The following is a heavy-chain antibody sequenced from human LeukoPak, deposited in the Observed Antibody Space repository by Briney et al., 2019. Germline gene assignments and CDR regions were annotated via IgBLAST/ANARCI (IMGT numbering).Heavy chain of an antibody. CDR1: GGSISRGGYS. Sequence: SQTLSLTCAVSGGSISRGGYSWSWIRQPPGKGLEWIGYIYHSGSTYYNPSLKSRVTISVDRSKNQFSLKLSSVTAADTAVYYCARRPSDYYDSSGYYEGYFDYWGQGTLVTVSS. J-gene: IGHJ4*02. D-gene: IGHD3-22*01. CDR2: IYHSGST. V-gene: IGHV4-30-2*01. CDR3: ARRPSDYYDSSGYYEGYFDY.